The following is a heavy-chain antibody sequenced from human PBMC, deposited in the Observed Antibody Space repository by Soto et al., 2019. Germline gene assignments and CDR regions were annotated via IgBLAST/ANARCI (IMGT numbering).Heavy chain of an antibody. CDR2: IYYSGST. V-gene: IGHV4-59*01. J-gene: IGHJ5*02. D-gene: IGHD6-13*01. CDR1: GGSISSYY. CDR3: ARGRGAAGTFSWFDP. Sequence: XGTLSLTCTVSGGSISSYYWSWIRQPPGKGLEWIGYIYYSGSTNYNPSLKSRVTISVDTSKNQFSLKLSSVTAADTAVYYCARGRGAAGTFSWFDPWGQGTLVTVSS.